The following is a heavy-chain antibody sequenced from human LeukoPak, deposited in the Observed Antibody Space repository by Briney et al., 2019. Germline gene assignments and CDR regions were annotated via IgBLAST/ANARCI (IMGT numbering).Heavy chain of an antibody. CDR2: IYPADSDT. Sequence: GESLKISCRVSGHIFTSYWIAWVRQMPGKGLEWMGIIYPADSDTRYSPSFQGQVTISADKSISTAYLQWSSLKASDTAMYYCARGYEDCSSTSCYGAFDIRGQGTMVTVSS. V-gene: IGHV5-51*01. J-gene: IGHJ3*02. CDR3: ARGYEDCSSTSCYGAFDI. CDR1: GHIFTSYW. D-gene: IGHD2-2*01.